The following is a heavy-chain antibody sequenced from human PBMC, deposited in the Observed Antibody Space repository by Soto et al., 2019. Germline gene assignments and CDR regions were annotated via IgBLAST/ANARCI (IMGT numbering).Heavy chain of an antibody. D-gene: IGHD2-2*01. V-gene: IGHV3-48*01. CDR1: GFTFSTYS. CDR3: TRSAYMDV. Sequence: PGGSLRLSCAASGFTFSTYSMNWVRQAPGKGLEWVSYISSGSSTIYYADSVKGRFTISRDNAKNSLYLQMDSLRAEDTAVYYATRSAYMDVWGTGTTVNVSS. J-gene: IGHJ6*03. CDR2: ISSGSSTI.